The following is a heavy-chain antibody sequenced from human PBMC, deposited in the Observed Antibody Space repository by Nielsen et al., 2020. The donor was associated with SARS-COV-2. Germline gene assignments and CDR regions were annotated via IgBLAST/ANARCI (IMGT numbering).Heavy chain of an antibody. J-gene: IGHJ4*02. Sequence: GRSLRLSCAASGFTFSRYAMNWVRQAPGKGLEWVSTISYSGASTYYADSVKGRFTISRDNSKNTLSLQMNSLRADDTAVYYCAKDGGYYADSWGQGTLVTVSS. D-gene: IGHD3-22*01. CDR2: ISYSGAST. CDR3: AKDGGYYADS. V-gene: IGHV3-23*01. CDR1: GFTFSRYA.